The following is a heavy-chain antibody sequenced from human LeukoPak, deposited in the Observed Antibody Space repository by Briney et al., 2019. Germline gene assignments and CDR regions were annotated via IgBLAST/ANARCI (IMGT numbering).Heavy chain of an antibody. D-gene: IGHD6-19*01. CDR3: ARAPWLVDDAFDI. CDR2: INSDGRST. CDR1: GFTFTRCW. J-gene: IGHJ3*02. V-gene: IGHV3-74*01. Sequence: PGGSLRLSCAASGFTFTRCWMQWLRQAPGKGLVWVSRINSDGRSTSYADSVKGRFTISRDNAKNTLYLQMNSLRVEDTAVYYCARAPWLVDDAFDIWGQGTMVTVSS.